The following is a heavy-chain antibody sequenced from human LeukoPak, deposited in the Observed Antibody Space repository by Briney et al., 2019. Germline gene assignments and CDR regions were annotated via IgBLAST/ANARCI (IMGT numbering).Heavy chain of an antibody. CDR2: IYSGGST. Sequence: GGSLRLSYAASGFTVSSNYMSWVRQAPGKGLEWVSVIYSGGSTYYADSVKGRFTISRDNSKNTLYLQMNSLRAEDTAVYYCAREITGTTTTGPQTHWGQGTLVTVSS. CDR1: GFTVSSNY. J-gene: IGHJ4*02. V-gene: IGHV3-66*02. CDR3: AREITGTTTTGPQTH. D-gene: IGHD1-14*01.